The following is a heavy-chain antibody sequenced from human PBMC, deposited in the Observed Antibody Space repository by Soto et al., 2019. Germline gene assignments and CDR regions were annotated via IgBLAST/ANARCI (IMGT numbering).Heavy chain of an antibody. CDR3: AKALGSSFLYNAEYFHY. Sequence: ASVKVSCKASGYTFTRYYIHWVRQAPGQGPEWMGRINPDGGRTTYAQNFNGRVTMTRDTSASTVYMELNSLRAEDTALYYCAKALGSSFLYNAEYFHYWGQGTLVTVSS. CDR1: GYTFTRYY. V-gene: IGHV1-46*01. D-gene: IGHD3-3*01. CDR2: INPDGGRT. J-gene: IGHJ1*01.